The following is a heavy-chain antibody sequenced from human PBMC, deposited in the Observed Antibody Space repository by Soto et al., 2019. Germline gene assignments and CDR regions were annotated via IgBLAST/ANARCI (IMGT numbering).Heavy chain of an antibody. D-gene: IGHD3-9*01. Sequence: GASVKVSCKASGYTFTSYDINWVRQATGQGLEWMGWMNPNSGNTGYAQKFQGRVTMTRNTSISTAYMELSSLRSEDTAVYYCARGTYYDILTGYYFDYWGQGTLVTVSS. CDR2: MNPNSGNT. J-gene: IGHJ4*02. CDR1: GYTFTSYD. CDR3: ARGTYYDILTGYYFDY. V-gene: IGHV1-8*01.